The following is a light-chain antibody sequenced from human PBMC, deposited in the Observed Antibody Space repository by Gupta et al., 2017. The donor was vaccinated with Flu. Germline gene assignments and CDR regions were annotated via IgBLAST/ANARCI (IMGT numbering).Light chain of an antibody. Sequence: DILMTQPPSTLSASLGDRVTITCRASHSIGVWLAWYQQKPGKAPKLLIYKASTVESGVPSRFSGRGSGTEFTLTISSLQPDDFATYYCQQYKSYPYSFGQGTKLEIK. CDR3: QQYKSYPYS. J-gene: IGKJ2*03. CDR1: HSIGVW. CDR2: KAS. V-gene: IGKV1-5*03.